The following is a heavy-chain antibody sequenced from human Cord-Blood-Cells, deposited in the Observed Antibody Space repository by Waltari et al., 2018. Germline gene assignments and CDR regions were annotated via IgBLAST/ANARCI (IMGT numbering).Heavy chain of an antibody. J-gene: IGHJ6*03. CDR1: GYTFTSYG. CDR3: ARVDSSGYYYYYYYYMDV. D-gene: IGHD3-22*01. Sequence: QVQLVQSGAEVKKPGASVKVSCKASGYTFTSYGISWVRQAPGQGLEWMGWISAYNGNTNNAQKLQGRVTMTTDTSTSTAYMELRSLRSDDTAVYYCARVDSSGYYYYYYYYMDVWGKGTTVTVSS. V-gene: IGHV1-18*04. CDR2: ISAYNGNT.